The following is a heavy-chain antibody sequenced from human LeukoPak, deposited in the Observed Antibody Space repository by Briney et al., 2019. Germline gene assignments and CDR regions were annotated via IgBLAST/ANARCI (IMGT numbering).Heavy chain of an antibody. J-gene: IGHJ4*02. V-gene: IGHV4-61*01. CDR1: GGSVNSGSYY. CDR2: VYYSGST. Sequence: SETLSLTCTVSGGSVNSGSYYWSWIRQPPGKGLEWIGYVYYSGSTNYNPSFKSRITISVDTSRNQFSLQLSSVTAADTAVYYCARIHRYCSGGACYVLDNWGQGTLVAVSS. CDR3: ARIHRYCSGGACYVLDN. D-gene: IGHD2-15*01.